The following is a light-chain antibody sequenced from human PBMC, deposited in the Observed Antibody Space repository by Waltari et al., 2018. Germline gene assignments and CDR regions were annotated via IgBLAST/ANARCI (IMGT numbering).Light chain of an antibody. V-gene: IGLV1-44*01. J-gene: IGLJ1*01. CDR3: ASWDSGLKAYV. CDR1: MSNVGGGG. CDR2: STD. Sequence: QSLLTQAPSASGTHGQRVTVSCSGSMSNVGGGGVGWSQQVPGEAPTLLIYSTDARPSGFPDLFSGSKSGTAASLAIRGLRSEDEGDYYCASWDSGLKAYVFGTGTKVTAL.